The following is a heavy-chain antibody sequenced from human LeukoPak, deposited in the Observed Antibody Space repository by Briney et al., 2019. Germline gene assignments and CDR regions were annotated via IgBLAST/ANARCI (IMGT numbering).Heavy chain of an antibody. J-gene: IGHJ6*03. V-gene: IGHV3-74*01. D-gene: IGHD6-13*01. Sequence: GGSLRLSCAASGFTFSTFWMHWVRQAPGKGLVWVSRINSDGSSTVYADSVKGRFTISRDNAKNTLYLQVNSLRADDTAVYYCARSEYSSTWYGDYYYYYMDVWGKVTTVTVSS. CDR1: GFTFSTFW. CDR2: INSDGSST. CDR3: ARSEYSSTWYGDYYYYYMDV.